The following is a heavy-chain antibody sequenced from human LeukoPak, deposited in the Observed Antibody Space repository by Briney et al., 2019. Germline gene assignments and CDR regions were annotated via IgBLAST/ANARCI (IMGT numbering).Heavy chain of an antibody. CDR1: GYTFTSYD. V-gene: IGHV1-8*01. D-gene: IGHD2-8*01. J-gene: IGHJ6*02. Sequence: GASVKVSCKASGYTFTSYDINWVRPATGQGLAWMGWMNPNSGNTGYAQKFQGRVTMTRSTSITTAYMELSSLRPEDTAVYYCVRCAVGCYYNYGIDAWGQGTTVTVSS. CDR2: MNPNSGNT. CDR3: VRCAVGCYYNYGIDA.